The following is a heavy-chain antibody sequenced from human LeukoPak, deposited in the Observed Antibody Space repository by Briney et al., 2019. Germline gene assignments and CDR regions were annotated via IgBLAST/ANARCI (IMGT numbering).Heavy chain of an antibody. D-gene: IGHD1-26*01. Sequence: GGSLRLSCAASGFTFSRYWMSWVRQAPGKGLEWVANIKQDGSEKYYVDSVKGRFTISRDNAKNSLYLQMNSLRAEETAVYYCARRSGSYDDAFDIWGQGTMVTVSS. CDR3: ARRSGSYDDAFDI. CDR2: IKQDGSEK. J-gene: IGHJ3*02. CDR1: GFTFSRYW. V-gene: IGHV3-7*01.